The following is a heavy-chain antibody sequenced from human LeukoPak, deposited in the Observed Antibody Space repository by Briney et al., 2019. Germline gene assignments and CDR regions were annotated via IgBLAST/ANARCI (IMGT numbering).Heavy chain of an antibody. CDR1: GITFSSYG. V-gene: IGHV3-21*01. J-gene: IGHJ6*03. Sequence: GGSLRLSCAASGITFSSYGMHWVRQAPGKGLEWVSSISSSSSYIYYADSVKGRFTISRDNAKNSLYLQMNSLRAEDTAVYYCARGVPYYYYYYMDVWGKGTTVTVSS. CDR3: ARGVPYYYYYYMDV. CDR2: ISSSSSYI.